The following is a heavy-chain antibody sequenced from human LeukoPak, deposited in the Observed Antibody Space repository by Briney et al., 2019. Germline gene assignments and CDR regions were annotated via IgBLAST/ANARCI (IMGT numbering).Heavy chain of an antibody. CDR2: ISSSGSTI. D-gene: IGHD2-2*02. CDR1: GFTFSDYY. J-gene: IGHJ3*02. V-gene: IGHV3-11*01. CDR3: ARSQGHCSSTSCYIPHAFDI. Sequence: GGSLRLSCAASGFTFSDYYMSWIRQAPGKGLEWVSYISSSGSTIYYADSVKGRFTISRDKAKNSLYLQMNSLRAEDTAVYYCARSQGHCSSTSCYIPHAFDIWVQGTMVTVSS.